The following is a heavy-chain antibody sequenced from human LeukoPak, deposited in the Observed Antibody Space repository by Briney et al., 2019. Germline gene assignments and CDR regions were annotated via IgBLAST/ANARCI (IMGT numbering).Heavy chain of an antibody. CDR2: ISHTGDI. CDR3: ARSSGSYRPFDS. D-gene: IGHD3-22*01. J-gene: IGHJ5*01. V-gene: IGHV3-48*03. CDR1: GFIFSNFE. Sequence: PGGSLRLSCAVSGFIFSNFEMNWVRQAPGKGLEWVSHISHTGDIKYADSVKGRFTISRDNSKNSQYLQMTSLRAEDTAVYYCARSSGSYRPFDSWGQGILVTVSS.